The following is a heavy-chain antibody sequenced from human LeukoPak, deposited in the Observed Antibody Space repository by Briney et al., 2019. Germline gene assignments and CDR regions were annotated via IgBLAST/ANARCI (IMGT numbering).Heavy chain of an antibody. D-gene: IGHD6-13*01. CDR1: GDSFSDCY. CDR3: ARGYRQQPIN. CDR2: INHSGNT. V-gene: IGHV4-34*01. J-gene: IGHJ4*02. Sequence: SETLSLTGAVYGDSFSDCYWSWIRQPLGKGLEWIGEINHSGNTSYNPSLKSRVTISIDTSKSQFSLKVRSVTAADTAVYYCARGYRQQPINWGQGTLVTVSS.